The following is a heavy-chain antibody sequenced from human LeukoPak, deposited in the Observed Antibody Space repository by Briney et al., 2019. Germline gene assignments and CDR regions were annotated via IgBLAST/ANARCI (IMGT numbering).Heavy chain of an antibody. J-gene: IGHJ6*02. V-gene: IGHV1-69*04. CDR1: GYTFTSYG. Sequence: ASVKVSCKASGYTFTSYGISWVRQAPGQGLEWMGRIIPILGIANYAQKFQGRVTITADKSTSTAYMELSSLRSEDTAVYYCAREPLQRRDYYYGMDVWGQGTTVTVSS. CDR2: IIPILGIA. CDR3: AREPLQRRDYYYGMDV.